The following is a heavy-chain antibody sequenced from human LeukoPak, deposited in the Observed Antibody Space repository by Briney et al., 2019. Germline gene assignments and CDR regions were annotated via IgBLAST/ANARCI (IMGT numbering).Heavy chain of an antibody. CDR2: IYTSGST. J-gene: IGHJ3*02. D-gene: IGHD6-6*01. Sequence: SETLSLTCTVSGGSISSYYWNWVRQPAGKGLEWIGRIYTSGSTDPNPSLKSRVTMSLDTSQNQFSLRLSSVTAVDTAVYYCARLGGSSYLDAFDIWGHGTMVTVSS. CDR3: ARLGGSSYLDAFDI. CDR1: GGSISSYY. V-gene: IGHV4-4*07.